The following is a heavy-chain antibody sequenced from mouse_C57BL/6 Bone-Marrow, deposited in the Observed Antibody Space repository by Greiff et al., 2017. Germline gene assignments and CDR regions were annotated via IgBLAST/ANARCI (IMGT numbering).Heavy chain of an antibody. CDR1: GYTFTSYW. CDR2: IHPNSGST. D-gene: IGHD3-1*01. V-gene: IGHV1-64*01. Sequence: VQLQQSGAELVKPGASVKLSCKASGYTFTSYWMHWVKQRPGQGLEWIGMIHPNSGSTNYNEKFKSKATLTVDKSSSTAYMQLSSLTSEDTAVYYCTTGGYYFDYWGQGTTLTVSS. CDR3: TTGGYYFDY. J-gene: IGHJ2*01.